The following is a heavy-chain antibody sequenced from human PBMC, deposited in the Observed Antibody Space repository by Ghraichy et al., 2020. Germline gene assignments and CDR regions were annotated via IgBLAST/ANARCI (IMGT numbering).Heavy chain of an antibody. V-gene: IGHV3-23*01. J-gene: IGHJ4*02. Sequence: GESLNISCAASGFTFSSYAMSWVRQAPGKGLEWVSAISGSGGSTYYADSVKGRFTISRDNSKNTLYLQMNSLRAEDTAVYYCAKAPSSRRFDYWGQGTLVTVSS. CDR2: ISGSGGST. CDR3: AKAPSSRRFDY. CDR1: GFTFSSYA.